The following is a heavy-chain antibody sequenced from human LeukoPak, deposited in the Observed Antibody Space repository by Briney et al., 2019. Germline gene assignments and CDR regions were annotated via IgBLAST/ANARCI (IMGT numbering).Heavy chain of an antibody. J-gene: IGHJ4*02. Sequence: SETLSLTCAVSGGSISSGGYSWSWIRQPPGEGLEWIGYIYHSGSTYYNPSLKSRVTISVDRSKNPLSLKLSSVTAADTAVYYCGRSGANPDTAVDYWGQGTLVTVSS. CDR1: GGSISSGGYS. D-gene: IGHD5-18*01. CDR3: GRSGANPDTAVDY. CDR2: IYHSGST. V-gene: IGHV4-30-2*01.